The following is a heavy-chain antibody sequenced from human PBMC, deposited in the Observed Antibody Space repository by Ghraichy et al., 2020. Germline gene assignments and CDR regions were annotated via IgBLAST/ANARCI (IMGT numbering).Heavy chain of an antibody. V-gene: IGHV3-23*01. D-gene: IGHD1-14*01. CDR3: AKISLVSQNFDY. J-gene: IGHJ4*02. CDR2: ISASGGSA. CDR1: GFTFSTYA. Sequence: GGSLRLSCAASGFTFSTYAMTWVRQAPGEGLEWVSAISASGGSAYYGDSVKGRFTVSRDNSKNTLYLQMNSLRAEDTAIYYCAKISLVSQNFDYWGQGILVTVSS.